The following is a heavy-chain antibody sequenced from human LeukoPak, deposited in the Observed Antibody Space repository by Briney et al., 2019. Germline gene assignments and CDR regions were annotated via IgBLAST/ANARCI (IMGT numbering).Heavy chain of an antibody. D-gene: IGHD3-22*01. CDR1: GGSISSFY. CDR3: ARVTGYMIEDYFDY. Sequence: SETLSLTCTVPGGSISSFYWSWIRQPPGKGLEWIGYIYYSGSTNYNPSLKSRVTISVDTSKNQFSLKLSSVTAADAAVYYCARVTGYMIEDYFDYWGQGTLVTVSS. J-gene: IGHJ4*02. V-gene: IGHV4-59*01. CDR2: IYYSGST.